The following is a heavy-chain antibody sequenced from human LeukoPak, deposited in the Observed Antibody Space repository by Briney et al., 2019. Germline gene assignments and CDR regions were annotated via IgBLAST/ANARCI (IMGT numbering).Heavy chain of an antibody. CDR1: GFTFSSSG. CDR2: IRYGGSNK. D-gene: IGHD3-10*01. V-gene: IGHV3-30*02. Sequence: PGGSLRLSCAASGFTFSSSGRHWVRQAPGKGLEWVAFIRYGGSNKYYADSVKGRFTIARDNSKNTVYMQMNSLRAEDTAVYYCAKGPVVRGVSLILKTGEKGALDYWGQGILVTVSS. CDR3: AKGPVVRGVSLILKTGEKGALDY. J-gene: IGHJ4*02.